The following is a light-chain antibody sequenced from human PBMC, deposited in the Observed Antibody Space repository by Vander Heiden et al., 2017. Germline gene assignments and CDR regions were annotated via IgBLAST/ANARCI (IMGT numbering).Light chain of an antibody. CDR2: DVT. CDR1: SSDVGAYNY. V-gene: IGLV2-14*03. Sequence: QSALTQPASVSGSTGQSITISCTGTSSDVGAYNYVSWYQQHPGKAPKLIIYDVTNRPSGVSNRFSGSKSGNTASLTTSGLQAEDEADYYCSSYTSSNTLVFGTGTKVTVL. J-gene: IGLJ1*01. CDR3: SSYTSSNTLV.